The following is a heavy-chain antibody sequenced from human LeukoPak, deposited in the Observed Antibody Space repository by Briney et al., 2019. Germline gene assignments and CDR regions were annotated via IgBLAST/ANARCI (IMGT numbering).Heavy chain of an antibody. J-gene: IGHJ4*02. D-gene: IGHD1-26*01. V-gene: IGHV3-64D*09. CDR1: GFTFRSYS. Sequence: GGSLRLSCLASGFTFRSYSVHWVRQAPGKGLEYISSISRDGESTYYADSVKGGFTISRDNSKNTLSLHMSSLQPDDTAVYYCAKSDNIVGATYFDYWGQGTLVTVSS. CDR2: ISRDGEST. CDR3: AKSDNIVGATYFDY.